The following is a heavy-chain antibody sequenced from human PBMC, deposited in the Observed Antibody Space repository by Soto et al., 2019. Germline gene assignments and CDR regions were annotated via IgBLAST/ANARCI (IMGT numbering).Heavy chain of an antibody. CDR2: ISYDGSNK. CDR3: ARGGGVVGGAYFYYGMDV. V-gene: IGHV3-30-3*01. J-gene: IGHJ6*02. Sequence: QVQLVESGGGVVQPGRSLRLSCAASGFTFSSYAMHWVRQAPGKGLEWVAVISYDGSNKYYADSVKGRFTISRDNSKNTMYRQMKSLRGEDTAVYYCARGGGVVGGAYFYYGMDVWGQGTTVTVSS. D-gene: IGHD3-3*01. CDR1: GFTFSSYA.